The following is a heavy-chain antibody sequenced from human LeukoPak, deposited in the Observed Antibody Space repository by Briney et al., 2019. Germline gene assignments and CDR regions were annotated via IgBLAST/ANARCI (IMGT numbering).Heavy chain of an antibody. V-gene: IGHV3-48*02. CDR2: ISSSSSTI. CDR1: GFTFSSYS. J-gene: IGHJ4*02. D-gene: IGHD3-22*01. CDR3: ARVLIGWRANPYYFDY. Sequence: HPGGSLRLSCAASGFTFSSYSMNWVRQAPGKGLEWVSYISSSSSTIYYADSVKGRFTISRDNAKNSLYLQMNSLRDEDTAVYYCARVLIGWRANPYYFDYWGQGTLVTVPS.